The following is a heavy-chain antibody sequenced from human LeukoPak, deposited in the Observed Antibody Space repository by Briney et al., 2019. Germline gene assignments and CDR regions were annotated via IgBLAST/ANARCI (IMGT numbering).Heavy chain of an antibody. D-gene: IGHD1-14*01. CDR1: GRLKSRSSYL. V-gene: IGHV4-39*01. J-gene: IGHJ4*02. CDR3: ARQPNLTSGGNFDY. Sequence: PSDPVSLPCSVWGRLKSRSSYLGRWIRQPPGKGVVWIGCLYNTETTYYNPSLQSRVTISVDTSKNQLSLKLSSVTAADTAVYYCARQPNLTSGGNFDYWGQGTLVTVSS. CDR2: LYNTETT.